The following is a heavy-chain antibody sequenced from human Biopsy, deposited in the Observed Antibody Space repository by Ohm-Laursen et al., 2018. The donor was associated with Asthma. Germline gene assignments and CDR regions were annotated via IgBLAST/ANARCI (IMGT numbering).Heavy chain of an antibody. Sequence: GSLRLSCAASGFTVSRDHMFWVRQAPGKGLEWVSVIYSGGTSDTADSVRGRFTISRDFYKNTLYLQMDSLRAEDTAVYYCAKGDSSGWSHYYFDYLGQGTLVTVSS. D-gene: IGHD6-19*01. CDR2: IYSGGTS. CDR1: GFTVSRDH. CDR3: AKGDSSGWSHYYFDY. V-gene: IGHV3-53*01. J-gene: IGHJ4*02.